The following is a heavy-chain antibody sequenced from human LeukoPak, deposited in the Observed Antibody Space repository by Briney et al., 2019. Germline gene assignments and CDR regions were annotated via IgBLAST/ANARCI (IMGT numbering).Heavy chain of an antibody. CDR3: ATDFYDTT. Sequence: PGGSLRLSCATSGFTFSNAWMNWVRQAPGKGLEWVGRIRSNSDGGTIDYAAPVKGRFALSRDDSKNTLYLQMNSLQTEDTAVYYCATDFYDTTWGQGTLVTVSS. V-gene: IGHV3-15*07. CDR2: IRSNSDGGTI. D-gene: IGHD3-22*01. J-gene: IGHJ5*02. CDR1: GFTFSNAW.